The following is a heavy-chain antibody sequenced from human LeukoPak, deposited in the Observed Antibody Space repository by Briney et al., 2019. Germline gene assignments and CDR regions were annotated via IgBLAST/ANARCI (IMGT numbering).Heavy chain of an antibody. CDR3: ARDQDRAFDI. Sequence: GGSLRLSCAASGFAFSIYGMNWVRQAPGKGLEWVAVIWYDGSNENYADSVKGRFTISRDNSKNTLYLQMNSLRDEDTAVYYCARDQDRAFDIWGQGTMVTVSS. V-gene: IGHV3-33*01. J-gene: IGHJ3*02. D-gene: IGHD1-14*01. CDR1: GFAFSIYG. CDR2: IWYDGSNE.